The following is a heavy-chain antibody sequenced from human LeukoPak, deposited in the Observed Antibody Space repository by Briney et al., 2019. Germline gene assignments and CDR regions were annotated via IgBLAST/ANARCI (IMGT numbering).Heavy chain of an antibody. Sequence: PGGSLRLSCAASGFTFSSYWMSWVRQAPGKGLEWVSIIYSGGSTYYADSVKGRFTISRGISKNTLYLQMTSLRAEDTAVYYCARGYYYDSSGYSWAFDIWGQGTMVTVSS. CDR1: GFTFSSYW. J-gene: IGHJ3*02. D-gene: IGHD3-22*01. CDR3: ARGYYYDSSGYSWAFDI. V-gene: IGHV3-66*01. CDR2: IYSGGST.